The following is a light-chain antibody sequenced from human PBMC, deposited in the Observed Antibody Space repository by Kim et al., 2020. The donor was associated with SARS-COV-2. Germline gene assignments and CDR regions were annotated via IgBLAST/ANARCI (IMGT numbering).Light chain of an antibody. CDR2: DAS. CDR1: QDIRIY. V-gene: IGKV1-33*01. CDR3: QHYDNLPLT. J-gene: IGKJ4*01. Sequence: DIQMTQSPSSLSASVGDRVTITCQASQDIRIYLNWYQEKPGKAPKVLIYDASSLETGVPSRFSGSGSGTDFTFTITSLQPEDIATYYCQHYDNLPLTFGGGTKVDIK.